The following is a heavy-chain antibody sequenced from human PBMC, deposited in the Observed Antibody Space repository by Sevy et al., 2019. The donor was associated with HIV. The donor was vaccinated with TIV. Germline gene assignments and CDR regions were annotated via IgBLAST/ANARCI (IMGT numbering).Heavy chain of an antibody. CDR2: ISAYNGNT. D-gene: IGHD3-10*01. J-gene: IGHJ4*02. V-gene: IGHV1-18*01. CDR3: AGGGGIVTMVRGVINAVIDY. Sequence: ASVKVSCKASGYTFTSYGISWVRQAPGQGLEWMGWISAYNGNTNYAQKLQGRVTMTTDTSTSTAYMELRSLRSDDTAVYYLAGGGGIVTMVRGVINAVIDYWGQGTLVTVSS. CDR1: GYTFTSYG.